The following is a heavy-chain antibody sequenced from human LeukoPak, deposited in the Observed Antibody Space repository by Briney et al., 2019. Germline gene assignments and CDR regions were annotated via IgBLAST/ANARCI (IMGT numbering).Heavy chain of an antibody. J-gene: IGHJ4*02. CDR3: ARHGRVGTINPSY. V-gene: IGHV4-39*01. CDR1: GGSISNSSYY. CDR2: MCYSGST. D-gene: IGHD2-15*01. Sequence: SETLSLTCTVSGGSISNSSYYWGWIRQPPGKGLEWIGSMCYSGSTYYNPSLKSRATISVDTSKNQFSLKLSSVTAADTAVYYCARHGRVGTINPSYWGQGTLVTVSS.